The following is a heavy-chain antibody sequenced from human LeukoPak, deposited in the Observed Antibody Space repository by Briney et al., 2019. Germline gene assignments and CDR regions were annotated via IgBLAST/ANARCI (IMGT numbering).Heavy chain of an antibody. Sequence: SVKVSCKASGGTISSYAISWVRQAPGQGLGWMGGIIPIFGTANYAQKFQGRVTITADESTSTAYMELSSLRSEDTAVYYCARDQIGYCSGGSCLGTAFDIWGQGTMVTVSS. V-gene: IGHV1-69*13. CDR3: ARDQIGYCSGGSCLGTAFDI. CDR1: GGTISSYA. J-gene: IGHJ3*02. D-gene: IGHD2-15*01. CDR2: IIPIFGTA.